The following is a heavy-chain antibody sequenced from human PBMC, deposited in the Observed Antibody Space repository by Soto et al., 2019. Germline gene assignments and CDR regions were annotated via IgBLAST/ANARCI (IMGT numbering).Heavy chain of an antibody. CDR2: ISFDGNNI. D-gene: IGHD2-15*01. Sequence: QVQLVESGGGVVQPGGSLRLSCAAYGFTFSNSAMHWVRQAPGKGLEWVSYISFDGNNIYYPDSVRGRFTISRDNYKNTLSLQLNSLRAEDTAVYYCAKGCADVGNCVFFDYWGQGVVVSVSS. CDR3: AKGCADVGNCVFFDY. V-gene: IGHV3-30*04. J-gene: IGHJ4*02. CDR1: GFTFSNSA.